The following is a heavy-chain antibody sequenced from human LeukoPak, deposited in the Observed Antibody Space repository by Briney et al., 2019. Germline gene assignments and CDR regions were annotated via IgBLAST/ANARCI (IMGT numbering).Heavy chain of an antibody. CDR2: IIPNLGTT. J-gene: IGHJ4*02. CDR1: GGTSNSHA. CDR3: ATTNDGGGYQWGDFFDF. D-gene: IGHD3-22*01. Sequence: SVKVSCKASGGTSNSHAISWVRHAPGQGLEWMGRIIPNLGTTNRAQNFQDRVTLTADKSTNTAYMELTSLTSADTAVYYCATTNDGGGYQWGDFFDFWGQGNLVTVSS. V-gene: IGHV1-69*04.